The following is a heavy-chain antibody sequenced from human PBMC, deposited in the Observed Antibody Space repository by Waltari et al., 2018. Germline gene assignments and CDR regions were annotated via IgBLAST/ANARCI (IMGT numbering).Heavy chain of an antibody. D-gene: IGHD5-12*01. CDR3: ARVSLAYSGYDLHYYYGMDV. CDR2: IYYSGST. V-gene: IGHV4-39*07. CDR1: GGSISSSSYY. J-gene: IGHJ6*02. Sequence: QLQLQESGPGLVKPSETLSLTCTVSGGSISSSSYYWGWIRQPPGKGLEWIGSIYYSGSTYYNPSLKSRVTISVDTSKNQFSLKLSSVTAADTAVYYCARVSLAYSGYDLHYYYGMDVWGQGTTVTVSS.